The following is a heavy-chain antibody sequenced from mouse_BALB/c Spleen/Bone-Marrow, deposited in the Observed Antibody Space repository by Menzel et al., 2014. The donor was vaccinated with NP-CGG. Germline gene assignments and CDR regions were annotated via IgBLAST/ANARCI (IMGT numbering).Heavy chain of an antibody. V-gene: IGHV1S56*01. Sequence: VQLQQSGPELVKPGASVKMSCKASGYTFTSYFIHWVKQRPGQGLEWIGWIYPGDGSTKYYEKFKGKITLTADKSSSTAYMLLSSLTSEDSAIFFCAYYRYDEYFDVWGAGTTVTVSS. CDR1: GYTFTSYF. D-gene: IGHD2-14*01. CDR2: IYPGDGST. CDR3: AYYRYDEYFDV. J-gene: IGHJ1*01.